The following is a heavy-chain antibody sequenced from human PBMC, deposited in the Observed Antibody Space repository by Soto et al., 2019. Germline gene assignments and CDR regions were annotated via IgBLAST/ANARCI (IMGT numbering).Heavy chain of an antibody. J-gene: IGHJ5*01. CDR3: VRLIGNSWLDF. Sequence: SQTLSLTCAISGDSVSSSSVTWNWIRQSPSRGLEWLGRTYYRSKWYNDYAESVKSRITINPDTSKNQFSLHLNSVTPEDTAVYYCVRLIGNSWLDFWGQRTPLTVSS. CDR1: GDSVSSSSVT. CDR2: TYYRSKWYN. V-gene: IGHV6-1*01. D-gene: IGHD1-26*01.